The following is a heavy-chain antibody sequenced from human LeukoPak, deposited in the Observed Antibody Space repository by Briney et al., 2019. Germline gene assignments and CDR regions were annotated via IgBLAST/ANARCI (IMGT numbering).Heavy chain of an antibody. Sequence: ASVKVSCKASGGTFNSYAISWVRQAPGQGLEWMGWINPNSGGTNYAQKFQGWVTMTRDTSISTAYMELSRLRSDDTAVYYCARDPRGYGMDVWGQGTTVTVSS. CDR2: INPNSGGT. V-gene: IGHV1-2*04. J-gene: IGHJ6*02. CDR1: GGTFNSYA. CDR3: ARDPRGYGMDV.